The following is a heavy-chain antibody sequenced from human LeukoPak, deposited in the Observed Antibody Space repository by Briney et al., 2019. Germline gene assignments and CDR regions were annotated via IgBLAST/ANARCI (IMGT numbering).Heavy chain of an antibody. CDR3: ASEGVVGVTAHFDY. D-gene: IGHD1-26*01. CDR2: ITSSSSHT. J-gene: IGHJ4*02. CDR1: GFTFSIYS. Sequence: GSLRLSCAASGFTFSIYSMNWVRQAPGKGLEWVSSITSSSSHTFYADSVKGRFTISRDNAKSSLYLQMNNLRADDTAVYYCASEGVVGVTAHFDYWGQGTLVTVSS. V-gene: IGHV3-21*01.